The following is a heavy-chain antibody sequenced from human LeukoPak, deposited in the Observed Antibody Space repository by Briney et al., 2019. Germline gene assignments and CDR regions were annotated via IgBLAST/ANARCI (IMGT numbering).Heavy chain of an antibody. J-gene: IGHJ4*02. V-gene: IGHV3-7*01. CDR2: IKEDGSEK. CDR1: GFTFSSYW. CDR3: ASETYSSGPSSPSN. Sequence: GGSLRLSCAVSGFTFSSYWMSWVRQAPGKGLEWVANIKEDGSEKYYVDSVKGRFTISRDNSKNTLYLQMNSLRAEDTAVYYCASETYSSGPSSPSNWGQGTLVTVSS. D-gene: IGHD6-19*01.